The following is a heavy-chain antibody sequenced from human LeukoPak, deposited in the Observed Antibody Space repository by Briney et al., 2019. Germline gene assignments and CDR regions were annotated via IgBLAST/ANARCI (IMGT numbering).Heavy chain of an antibody. V-gene: IGHV4-34*01. J-gene: IGHJ5*02. CDR3: ARTYYYDSGGYYYVGWFDP. CDR1: GGSFSGYY. Sequence: PSETLSLTCAVYGGSFSGYYWSWIRQPPGKGLEWIGEINHSGSTNYNPSLKSRVTISADTSKNQFSLKLSSVTAADTAVYYCARTYYYDSGGYYYVGWFDPWGQGTLVTVSS. CDR2: INHSGST. D-gene: IGHD3-22*01.